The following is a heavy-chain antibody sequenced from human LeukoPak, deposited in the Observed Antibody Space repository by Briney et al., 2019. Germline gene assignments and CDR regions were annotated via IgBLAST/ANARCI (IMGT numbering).Heavy chain of an antibody. Sequence: SGRSLRLSCAASEFTFSNYALHWIRQAPGKGLEWVAGISYDGSKKYSADSVEGRFTISRDNSKNTLYLQMNSLRAEDTAVYYCARDGSEPWLQWLSYAFDIWGQETMVTVSS. V-gene: IGHV3-30*04. CDR3: ARDGSEPWLQWLSYAFDI. CDR2: ISYDGSKK. D-gene: IGHD5-24*01. CDR1: EFTFSNYA. J-gene: IGHJ3*02.